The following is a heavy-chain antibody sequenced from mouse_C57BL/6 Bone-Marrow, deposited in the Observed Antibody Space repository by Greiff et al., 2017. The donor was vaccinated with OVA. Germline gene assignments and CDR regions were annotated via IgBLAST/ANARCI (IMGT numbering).Heavy chain of an antibody. CDR2: INSDGGST. CDR3: AIYYYGSSRNWYFDV. D-gene: IGHD1-1*01. J-gene: IGHJ1*03. V-gene: IGHV5-2*01. Sequence: EVQRVESGGGLVQPGESLKLSCESNEYAFPSHDMSWVRKTPEKRLELVAAINSDGGSTYYPDTMERRFIIYRDNTKKTLYLQMSSLRSEDTALYDCAIYYYGSSRNWYFDVWGTGTTVTVSS. CDR1: EYAFPSHD.